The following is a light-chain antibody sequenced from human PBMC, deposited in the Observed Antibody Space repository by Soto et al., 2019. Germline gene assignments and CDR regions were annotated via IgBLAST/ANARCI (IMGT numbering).Light chain of an antibody. CDR2: GAS. J-gene: IGKJ5*01. V-gene: IGKV3-15*01. CDR3: QQYNNWPPIT. Sequence: EIVLTQSPATLSVSPGERATLSCRASQSVNINLAWYQQKPGQAPRLLIYGASTRATGISARFSGSGSRTEFTLTISSLQSEDFAVYYCQQYNNWPPITFGQGTRLEIK. CDR1: QSVNIN.